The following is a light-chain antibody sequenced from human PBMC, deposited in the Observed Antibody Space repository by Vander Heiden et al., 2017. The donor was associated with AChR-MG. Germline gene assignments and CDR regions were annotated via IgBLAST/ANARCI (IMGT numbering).Light chain of an antibody. J-gene: IGLJ1*01. Sequence: QSVLTQPPSVSGVAGQRVTIPCTGRSPHIGASYAVHWYQQLPGTAPKLLIYGNGNRPSGVPDRFSGSKSGTSASLAITGLQAEDEADYYCQSYDSSLSGAYVFGPGTKVTVL. V-gene: IGLV1-40*01. CDR1: SPHIGASYA. CDR3: QSYDSSLSGAYV. CDR2: GNG.